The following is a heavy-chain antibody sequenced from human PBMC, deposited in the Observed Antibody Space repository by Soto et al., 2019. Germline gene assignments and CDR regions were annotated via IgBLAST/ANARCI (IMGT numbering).Heavy chain of an antibody. CDR3: ARDQVVGALPDY. Sequence: LRLSCAASGFTFSSYWMHWVRQAPGKGLVWVSRINSDGSSTSYADSVKGRFTISRDNAKNTLYQQMNSLRAEDTAVYYCARDQVVGALPDYWGQGTLVTVSS. CDR2: INSDGSST. V-gene: IGHV3-74*01. D-gene: IGHD2-15*01. CDR1: GFTFSSYW. J-gene: IGHJ4*02.